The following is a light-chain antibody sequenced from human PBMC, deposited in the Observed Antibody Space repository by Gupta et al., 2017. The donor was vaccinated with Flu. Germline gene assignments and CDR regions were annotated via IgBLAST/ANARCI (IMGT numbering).Light chain of an antibody. CDR1: QSISSY. CDR2: DAS. V-gene: IGKV1-39*01. Sequence: DIQMTQSPSSLSASVGDRVTIPCRASQSISSYLDWYQQKPGKAPKLLIYDASSVESGVPSRFSGSGSGTDFTLTISRLQPEDFATYSCQQSDSTPWTFGQGTKVEIK. CDR3: QQSDSTPWT. J-gene: IGKJ1*01.